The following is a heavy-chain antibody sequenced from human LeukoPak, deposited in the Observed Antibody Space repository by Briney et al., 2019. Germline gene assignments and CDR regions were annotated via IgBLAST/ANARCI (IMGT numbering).Heavy chain of an antibody. CDR3: AKEGDTALVTGYFDL. V-gene: IGHV1-69*13. CDR2: IIPIFGTA. Sequence: ASVKVSCKVSGGTFGSYVISWVRQAPGQGLEWMGGIIPIFGTAHYAQKFQGRLTITADESTSTVYMEMSSLRFEDTAMYYCAKEGDTALVTGYFDLWGRGTLVTVSA. J-gene: IGHJ2*01. CDR1: GGTFGSYV. D-gene: IGHD5-18*01.